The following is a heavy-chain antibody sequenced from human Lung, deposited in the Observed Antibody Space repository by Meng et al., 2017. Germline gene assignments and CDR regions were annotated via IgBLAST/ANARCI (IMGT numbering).Heavy chain of an antibody. J-gene: IGHJ4*02. CDR2: INHSGST. V-gene: IGHV4-34*01. D-gene: IGHD4-11*01. Sequence: QVQHRRWGAAVFTPPETLSLTCVVSGGSFSDYYWSWIRHPPGKGLEWIGEINHSGSTNYNPSLESRATISVDTSQNNLSLKLSSVTAADSAVYYCARGPTTMAHDFDYWGQGTLVTVSS. CDR3: ARGPTTMAHDFDY. CDR1: GGSFSDYY.